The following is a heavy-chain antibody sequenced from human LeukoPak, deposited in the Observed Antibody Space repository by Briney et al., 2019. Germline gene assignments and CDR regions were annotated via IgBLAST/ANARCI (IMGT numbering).Heavy chain of an antibody. J-gene: IGHJ4*02. V-gene: IGHV3-30*04. D-gene: IGHD1-26*01. CDR2: ISYDGSNK. CDR3: ASPTTPVDY. CDR1: GFTFSSYA. Sequence: SGGSLRLSCAASGFTFSSYAMHWVRQAPGKGLEWVAVISYDGSNKYYADSVKGRFTISRDNSKNTLYLQMNSLRAEDTAVYYCASPTTPVDYWGQGTLVTVSS.